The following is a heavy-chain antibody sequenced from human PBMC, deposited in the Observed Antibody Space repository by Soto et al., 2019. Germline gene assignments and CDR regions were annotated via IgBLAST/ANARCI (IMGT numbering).Heavy chain of an antibody. CDR2: IFSIGGT. V-gene: IGHV4-31*03. J-gene: IGHJ4*02. CDR1: GGSISSGGFY. D-gene: IGHD3-22*01. CDR3: ARDYRPTYYYDSGGYYPPTYFDS. Sequence: SETLSLTCTVSGGSISSGGFYWSWIRQHPGKGLEFIGYIFSIGGTNYNPSLRSRVTISVDTSKNLFSLRLSSVTAADTAVYFCARDYRPTYYYDSGGYYPPTYFDSWGQGALVTVSS.